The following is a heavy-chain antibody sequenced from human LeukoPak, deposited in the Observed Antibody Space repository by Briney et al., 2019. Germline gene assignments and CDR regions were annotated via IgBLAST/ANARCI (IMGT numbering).Heavy chain of an antibody. V-gene: IGHV1-46*01. J-gene: IGHJ4*02. CDR2: INPSGGST. CDR1: GYTFTSYY. Sequence: GASVKVSCKASGYTFTSYYMHWVRQAPGHGLEWMGIINPSGGSTSYAQKFQGRVTMTRDTSTSTVYMELSSLRSEDTAVYYCARAGAYDSSGYYFYYWGQGTLVTVSS. D-gene: IGHD3-22*01. CDR3: ARAGAYDSSGYYFYY.